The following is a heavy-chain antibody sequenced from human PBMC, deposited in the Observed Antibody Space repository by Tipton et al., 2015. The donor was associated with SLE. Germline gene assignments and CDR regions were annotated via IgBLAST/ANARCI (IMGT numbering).Heavy chain of an antibody. J-gene: IGHJ3*02. CDR2: IYYSGST. CDR3: ARGRDITMIVVVANDAFDI. D-gene: IGHD3-22*01. CDR1: GGSISSGSYY. Sequence: TLSLTCTVSGGSISSGSYYWGWIRQPPGKGLEWIGSIYYSGSTYYNPSLKSRVTISEGTSKNQFSLKLSSVTAADTAVYYCARGRDITMIVVVANDAFDIWGQGTMVTVSS. V-gene: IGHV4-39*07.